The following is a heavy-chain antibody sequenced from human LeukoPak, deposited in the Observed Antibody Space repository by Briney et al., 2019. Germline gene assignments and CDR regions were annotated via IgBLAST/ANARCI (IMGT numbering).Heavy chain of an antibody. V-gene: IGHV3-33*06. CDR2: IWYDGRNK. J-gene: IGHJ4*02. CDR3: AKGGTGYTYGYFLDY. CDR1: GFTFSSYG. Sequence: GRALRLSCAASGFTFSSYGMHWVRQAPGKGLEWVAGIWYDGRNKYYADSVKGRFTISRDNSKNTLYLQMNSLRPDDTAVYYCAKGGTGYTYGYFLDYWGQGTLVTVSS. D-gene: IGHD5-18*01.